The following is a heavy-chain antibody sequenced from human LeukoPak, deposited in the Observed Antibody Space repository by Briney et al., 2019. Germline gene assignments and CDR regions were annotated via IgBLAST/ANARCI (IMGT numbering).Heavy chain of an antibody. J-gene: IGHJ3*02. D-gene: IGHD2-15*01. CDR1: GYTFTGYY. CDR2: INPNSGGT. Sequence: ASVKVSCKASGYTFTGYYMHWVRQAPGQGLEWMGWINPNSGGTNYAQKFLGRVTMTRDTSISTAYMELSRLRSDDTAVYYCASVAIVVVVAATPPHDAFDIWGQGTMVTVSS. CDR3: ASVAIVVVVAATPPHDAFDI. V-gene: IGHV1-2*02.